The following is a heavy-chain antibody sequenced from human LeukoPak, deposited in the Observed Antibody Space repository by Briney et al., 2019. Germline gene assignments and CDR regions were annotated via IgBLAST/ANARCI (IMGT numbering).Heavy chain of an antibody. V-gene: IGHV3-30*18. CDR1: GFTFSSYS. D-gene: IGHD3-22*01. CDR2: ISYDGSNK. J-gene: IGHJ4*02. CDR3: AKVFRGTYYYDSSGYFDY. Sequence: GGSLRLSCAASGFTFSSYSMNWVRQAPGKGLEWVAVISYDGSNKYYADSVKGRFTISRDNSKNTLYLQMNSLRAEDTAVYYCAKVFRGTYYYDSSGYFDYWGQGTLVTVSS.